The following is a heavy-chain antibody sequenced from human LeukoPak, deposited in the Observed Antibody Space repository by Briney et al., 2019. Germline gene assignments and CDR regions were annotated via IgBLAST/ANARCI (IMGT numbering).Heavy chain of an antibody. V-gene: IGHV4-39*02. CDR3: AREYSRSVVAGSRPDL. CDR1: GGSISSSSYH. D-gene: IGHD2-21*01. Sequence: SETLSLTCSVSGGSISSSSYHWGWIRQSPGKGLEWIGSMYYRGTTYENSSLKSRLTLSIDTSNNQFSLKLTSVTAADTAVYFCAREYSRSVVAGSRPDLWDQGLLVTVSS. CDR2: MYYRGTT. J-gene: IGHJ4*02.